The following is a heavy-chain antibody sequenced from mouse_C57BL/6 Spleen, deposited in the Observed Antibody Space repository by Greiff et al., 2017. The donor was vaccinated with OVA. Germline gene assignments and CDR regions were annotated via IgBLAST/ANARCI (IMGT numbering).Heavy chain of an antibody. D-gene: IGHD1-1*01. CDR1: GFTFSSYA. CDR3: AREYGSSYYAMDY. Sequence: EVQLVESGGGLVKPGGSLKLSCAASGFTFSSYAMSWVRQTPEKRLEWVATISDGGSYTYYPDNVKGRFTISRDNAKNNLYLQMSHLKSEDTAMYYCAREYGSSYYAMDYWGQGTSVTVSS. CDR2: ISDGGSYT. V-gene: IGHV5-4*01. J-gene: IGHJ4*01.